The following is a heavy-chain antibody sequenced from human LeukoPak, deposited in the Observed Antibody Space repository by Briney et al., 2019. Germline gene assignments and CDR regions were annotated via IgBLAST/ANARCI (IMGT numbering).Heavy chain of an antibody. V-gene: IGHV3-23*01. D-gene: IGHD3-3*01. Sequence: GGSLRLSCAASGFTFSSSAMSWVRQAPGKGLEWVSAISNNGGYTYYADSVQGRFTISRDNSKNTLYLQMNSLRAEDTAVYYCAKDQPRDFWDIDYWGQGTLVTVSS. J-gene: IGHJ4*02. CDR1: GFTFSSSA. CDR3: AKDQPRDFWDIDY. CDR2: ISNNGGYT.